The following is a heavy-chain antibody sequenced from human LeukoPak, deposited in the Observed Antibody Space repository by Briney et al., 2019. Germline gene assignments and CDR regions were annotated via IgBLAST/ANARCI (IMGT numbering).Heavy chain of an antibody. V-gene: IGHV1-69*13. Sequence: SVRVSCKASGGTFSSYAISWVRQAPGQGLEWMGGIIPIFGTANCAQKFQGRVTITADESTSTAYMELSSLRSEDTAVYYCARDRYSGYDYWFDPWGQGTLVTVSS. D-gene: IGHD5-12*01. CDR3: ARDRYSGYDYWFDP. CDR1: GGTFSSYA. CDR2: IIPIFGTA. J-gene: IGHJ5*02.